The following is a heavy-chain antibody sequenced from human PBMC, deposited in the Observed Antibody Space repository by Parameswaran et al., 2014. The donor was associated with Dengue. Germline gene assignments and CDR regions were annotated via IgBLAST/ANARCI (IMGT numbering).Heavy chain of an antibody. D-gene: IGHD2-15*01. CDR3: ASPDCSGGSCYSGMDV. V-gene: IGHV4-34*01. Sequence: AGGSLRLSCAVYGGSFSGYYWSWIRQPPGKGLEWIGEINHSGSTNYNPSLKSRVTISVDTSKNQFSLKLSSVTAADTAVYYCASPDCSGGSCYSGMDVWGQGTTVTVSS. CDR2: INHSGST. J-gene: IGHJ6*02. CDR1: GGSFSGYY.